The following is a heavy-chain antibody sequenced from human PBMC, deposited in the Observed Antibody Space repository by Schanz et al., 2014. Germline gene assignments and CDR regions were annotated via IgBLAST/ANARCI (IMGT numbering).Heavy chain of an antibody. CDR1: GYSFINYG. V-gene: IGHV1-18*01. Sequence: QVRLVQSGTEVKKPGASVKLSCKASGYSFINYGITWVRQAPGQGLEWMGWISAYNGDTNYAQKLQGRVTMTTDTSTSTAYMELRSLRSDDTAVYYCARGGYSSGWYDRDIAHFDYWGQGTLVTVSS. CDR2: ISAYNGDT. D-gene: IGHD6-19*01. CDR3: ARGGYSSGWYDRDIAHFDY. J-gene: IGHJ4*02.